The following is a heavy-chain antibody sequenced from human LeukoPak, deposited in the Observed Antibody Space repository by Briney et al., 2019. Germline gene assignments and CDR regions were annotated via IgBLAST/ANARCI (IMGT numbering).Heavy chain of an antibody. CDR2: ISPSGNIR. CDR3: ARGGGLDA. CDR1: GLTFSDVY. Sequence: GGSLRLSCAASGLTFSDVYMNWIRQVPGKGLEWVSYISPSGNIREYADSVKGRFTISRDNAKNSLYLQMSNLRAEDTAVYFCARGGGLDAWGQGATVTVSS. J-gene: IGHJ6*02. V-gene: IGHV3-11*01. D-gene: IGHD3-16*01.